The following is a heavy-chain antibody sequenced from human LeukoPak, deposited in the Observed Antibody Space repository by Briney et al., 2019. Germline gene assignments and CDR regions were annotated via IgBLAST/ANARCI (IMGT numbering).Heavy chain of an antibody. CDR1: GYTFTGYY. CDR3: AREGLGSSGEPFDY. D-gene: IGHD6-6*01. Sequence: GASVKVSCKASGYTFTGYYMHWVRQAPGQGLEWMGWINPNSGGTNYAQKFQGRVTMTRDTCTSTVYMELSSLRSEDTAVYYCAREGLGSSGEPFDYWGQGTLVTVSS. J-gene: IGHJ4*02. V-gene: IGHV1-2*02. CDR2: INPNSGGT.